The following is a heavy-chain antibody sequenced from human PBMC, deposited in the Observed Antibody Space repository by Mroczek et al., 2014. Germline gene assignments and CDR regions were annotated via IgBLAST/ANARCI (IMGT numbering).Heavy chain of an antibody. CDR2: IWYDGSNK. Sequence: VQLVESGGGVVQPGRSLRLSCAASGFTFSSYGMHWVRQAPGKGLEWVAVIWYDGSNKYYADSVKGRFTISRDNSKNTLYLQMNSLRAEDTAVYYCARGIVVVPAAIADNYYYYMDVWGKGTTVTVSS. D-gene: IGHD2-2*01. J-gene: IGHJ6*03. CDR1: GFTFSSYG. V-gene: IGHV3-33*01. CDR3: ARGIVVVPAAIADNYYYYMDV.